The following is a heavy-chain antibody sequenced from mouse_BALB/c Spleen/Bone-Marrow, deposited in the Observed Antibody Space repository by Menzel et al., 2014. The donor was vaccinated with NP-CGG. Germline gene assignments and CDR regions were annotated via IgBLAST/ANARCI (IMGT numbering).Heavy chain of an antibody. CDR2: ISYDGSN. V-gene: IGHV3-6*02. CDR1: GYSITSGYY. CDR3: ARDRYFDH. Sequence: VQLQQSGPGLVKPSQSLSLTCSVTGYSITSGYYWNWIRQFPGSKLEWMGYISYDGSNNYNPSLKNRISITRDTSKNRFFLKLNSVTTEDTATYYCARDRYFDHWGQGTTLTVSS. J-gene: IGHJ2*01.